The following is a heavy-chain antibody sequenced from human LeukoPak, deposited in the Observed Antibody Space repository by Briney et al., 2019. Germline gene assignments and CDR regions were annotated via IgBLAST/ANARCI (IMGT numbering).Heavy chain of an antibody. Sequence: SETLSLTCTVSGGSISNYWWSWIRQPPGKGLEWIGCVYYNGITSYNPSLKSRVTISVDTSKNQFSLRLSSVTVADTALYYCTKLGCSDGSCYPHYWGQGTLVTVSS. D-gene: IGHD2-15*01. V-gene: IGHV4-59*08. CDR3: TKLGCSDGSCYPHY. J-gene: IGHJ4*02. CDR1: GGSISNYW. CDR2: VYYNGIT.